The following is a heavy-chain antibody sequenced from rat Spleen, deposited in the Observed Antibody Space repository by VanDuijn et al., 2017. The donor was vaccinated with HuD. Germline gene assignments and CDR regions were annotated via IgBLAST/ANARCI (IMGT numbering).Heavy chain of an antibody. CDR2: ISNSVGTT. Sequence: EVQLVESDGGLVQPGRSLKLSCAASGFTFSDYYMAWVRQAPTKGLEWVASISNSVGTTYYRDSVRGRFTISRDNAKSTLHLQMDSLRSEDTATYYCTTWFAYWGQGTLVTVSS. CDR3: TTWFAY. J-gene: IGHJ3*01. CDR1: GFTFSDYY. V-gene: IGHV5-20*01.